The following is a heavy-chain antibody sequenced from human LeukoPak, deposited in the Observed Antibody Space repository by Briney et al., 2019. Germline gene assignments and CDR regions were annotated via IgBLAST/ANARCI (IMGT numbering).Heavy chain of an antibody. CDR3: ARGFTMVRGVLFDP. CDR1: GGSVSSADYY. D-gene: IGHD3-10*01. V-gene: IGHV4-61*08. Sequence: SETLSLTCTVSGGSVSSADYYWTWICHAPGKALEWIGYIYHTGSNNYKVSLKSRVTISLDPSENRFSLKLSSVTAADTAVYYCARGFTMVRGVLFDPWGQGTLVTVSS. J-gene: IGHJ5*02. CDR2: IYHTGSN.